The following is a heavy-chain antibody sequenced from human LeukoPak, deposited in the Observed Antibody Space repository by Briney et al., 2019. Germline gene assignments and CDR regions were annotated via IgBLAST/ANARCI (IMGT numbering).Heavy chain of an antibody. CDR2: IRPRGGST. J-gene: IGHJ4*02. D-gene: IGHD3-10*01. CDR3: ARELPGGAPDY. V-gene: IGHV1-46*01. Sequence: ASVKVSCKASGYTFSSYYMHWVRQAPGQGLEWTGLIRPRGGSTTYAQKFQGRVTMTKDTSTATVYMELSSLTSEDTAVYYCARELPGGAPDYWGQGALVTVSS. CDR1: GYTFSSYY.